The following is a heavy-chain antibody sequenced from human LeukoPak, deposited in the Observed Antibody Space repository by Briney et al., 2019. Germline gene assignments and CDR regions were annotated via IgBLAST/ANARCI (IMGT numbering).Heavy chain of an antibody. Sequence: SETLSLTCTVSGGSISGYYWSWIRQPPGKGLEWIGYIYYSGSTNYNPSLKSRVTISVDTSKNQFSLKLSSVTAADTAVYYCARGLYDFWSGYFDYWGQGTLVTVSS. CDR2: IYYSGST. D-gene: IGHD3-3*01. CDR1: GGSISGYY. J-gene: IGHJ4*02. CDR3: ARGLYDFWSGYFDY. V-gene: IGHV4-59*08.